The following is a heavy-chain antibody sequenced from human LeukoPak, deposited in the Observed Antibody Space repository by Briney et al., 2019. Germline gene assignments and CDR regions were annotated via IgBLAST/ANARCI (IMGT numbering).Heavy chain of an antibody. V-gene: IGHV3-21*01. CDR1: GITFSSYS. CDR2: ISSSSSYI. CDR3: AKEMGHSPHSSGTYWSDGGVGLDY. D-gene: IGHD3-10*01. Sequence: PGGSLRLSCAASGITFSSYSMNWVRQAPGKGLEWVSSISSSSSYIYYADSVKGRFTISRDNAKNSLYLQMNSLRAEDTAVYYCAKEMGHSPHSSGTYWSDGGVGLDYWGQGTLVTVSS. J-gene: IGHJ4*02.